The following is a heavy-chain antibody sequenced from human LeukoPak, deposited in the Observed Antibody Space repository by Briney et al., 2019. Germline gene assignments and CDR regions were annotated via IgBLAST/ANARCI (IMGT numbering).Heavy chain of an antibody. CDR2: IYPGDSDT. CDR1: GYTFTSYW. Sequence: PGESLKISCKGSGYTFTSYWIGWVRQMPRKGLEWMGSIYPGDSDTRYSPSFQGQVTISADKSINTAYVQWSSLKASDTAMYYCARPKYGDYYYMDVWGKGTTVTVSS. J-gene: IGHJ6*03. CDR3: ARPKYGDYYYMDV. V-gene: IGHV5-51*01. D-gene: IGHD2-8*01.